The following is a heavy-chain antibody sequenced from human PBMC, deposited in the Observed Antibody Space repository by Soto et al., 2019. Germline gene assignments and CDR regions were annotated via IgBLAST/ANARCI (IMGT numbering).Heavy chain of an antibody. Sequence: GWSLRLSCVPSVFTFSSYGIHWVRQAPGKGLEWVAVIWYDGGNKFYADSVKGRFSISRDNSKNTLSLQMNSLRAEDTAIYYCAKDRHSTSSGYFDYWGQGTPGTVSS. J-gene: IGHJ4*02. V-gene: IGHV3-33*06. D-gene: IGHD6-6*01. CDR3: AKDRHSTSSGYFDY. CDR1: VFTFSSYG. CDR2: IWYDGGNK.